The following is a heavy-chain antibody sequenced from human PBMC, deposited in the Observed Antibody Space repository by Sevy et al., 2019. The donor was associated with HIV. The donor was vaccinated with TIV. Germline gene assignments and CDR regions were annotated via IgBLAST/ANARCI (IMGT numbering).Heavy chain of an antibody. Sequence: ASVKVSCKASGYTFTGYYMHWVRQAPGQGLEWMGWINPNSGGTNYAQKFQGRVTMTRDTSISTAYMELSRLRSDDTAVYYCARDWKTSGYCSSTSCYRRGNWFDPWGQGTLVTVSS. D-gene: IGHD2-2*01. CDR1: GYTFTGYY. CDR3: ARDWKTSGYCSSTSCYRRGNWFDP. V-gene: IGHV1-2*02. CDR2: INPNSGGT. J-gene: IGHJ5*02.